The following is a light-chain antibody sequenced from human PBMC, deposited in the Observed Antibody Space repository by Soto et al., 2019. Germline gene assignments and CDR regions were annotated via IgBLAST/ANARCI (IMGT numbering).Light chain of an antibody. CDR2: AAS. CDR1: QSISSY. J-gene: IGKJ2*01. CDR3: QQSSSTLYT. V-gene: IGKV1-39*01. Sequence: DIQMTQSPSSLSASVGDRVTITCRASQSISSYLNWYQQKPGKAPKLLIYAASSLQIGVPSRFSGGGSGTDFTLTITSLQHADFATYYCQQSSSTLYTFGQRTKLHIK.